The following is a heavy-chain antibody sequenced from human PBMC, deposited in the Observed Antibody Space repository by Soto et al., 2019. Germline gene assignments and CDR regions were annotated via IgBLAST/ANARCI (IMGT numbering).Heavy chain of an antibody. Sequence: SETLSLTCTVSGGSISSSSYYWGWIRQPPGKGLEWIGSIYYSGSTYYNPSLKSRVTISVDTSKNQFSLKLSSMTAADTAVYYCARHHRRTHVLRFLEWLPKFDYWGQGTLVTVSS. D-gene: IGHD3-3*01. V-gene: IGHV4-39*01. CDR1: GGSISSSSYY. J-gene: IGHJ4*02. CDR3: ARHHRRTHVLRFLEWLPKFDY. CDR2: IYYSGST.